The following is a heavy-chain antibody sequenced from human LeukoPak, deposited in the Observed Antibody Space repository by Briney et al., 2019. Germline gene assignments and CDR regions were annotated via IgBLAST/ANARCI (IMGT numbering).Heavy chain of an antibody. CDR1: GFTFSSYG. V-gene: IGHV3-33*01. J-gene: IGHJ4*02. D-gene: IGHD6-19*01. CDR3: ASTSGWYEPIDY. Sequence: PGRSLRLSCPASGFTFSSYGMHWVRQAPGKGLEWVAVIWYDGSNKYYADSVKGRFTISRDNSKNTLYLQMNSLRAEDTAVYYCASTSGWYEPIDYWGQGTLVTVSS. CDR2: IWYDGSNK.